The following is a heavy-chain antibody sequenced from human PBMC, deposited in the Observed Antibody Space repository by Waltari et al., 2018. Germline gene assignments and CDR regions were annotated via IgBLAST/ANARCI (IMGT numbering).Heavy chain of an antibody. CDR2: LDPEDGEI. D-gene: IGHD1-26*01. CDR3: ATAGNSGSYYDYYYGMDV. Sequence: QVQLVQSGAEVKKPGASVKVSCKVSGYTLTELSMHWVRQAPGKGLEWMGGLDPEDGEITYVQKFTGRVTITADTSTDTDYMELSSLRSEDTAVYYCATAGNSGSYYDYYYGMDVWGQGTTVTVSS. V-gene: IGHV1-24*01. J-gene: IGHJ6*02. CDR1: GYTLTELS.